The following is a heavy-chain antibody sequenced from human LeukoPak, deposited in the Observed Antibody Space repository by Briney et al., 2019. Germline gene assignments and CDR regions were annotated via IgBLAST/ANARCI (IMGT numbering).Heavy chain of an antibody. Sequence: PGGSLRLSCAASGFTFDDYAMHWVRQAPGKGLEWVSGISWNSGSIGYADSVKGRFTISRDNAKNSLYLQMNSLRAEDTALYYCAKDDQQITIFGVALFDIWGQGTMVTVSS. V-gene: IGHV3-9*01. CDR3: AKDDQQITIFGVALFDI. D-gene: IGHD3-3*01. CDR2: ISWNSGSI. J-gene: IGHJ3*02. CDR1: GFTFDDYA.